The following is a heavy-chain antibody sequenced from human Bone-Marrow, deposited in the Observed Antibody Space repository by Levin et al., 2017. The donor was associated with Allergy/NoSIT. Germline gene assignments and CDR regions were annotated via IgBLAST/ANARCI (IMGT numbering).Heavy chain of an antibody. CDR2: LLYDGTNK. CDR1: GFSFSSYG. CDR3: ATFDYSSYGYYFDY. V-gene: IGHV3-30*03. D-gene: IGHD4-11*01. Sequence: GESLKISCAASGFSFSSYGMHWVRQAPGKPLEWVAVLLYDGTNKYYRDSVEGRFSISRDNSRNTLFLQMNNLRTEDTAVYYCATFDYSSYGYYFDYWGQGTLVTVSS. J-gene: IGHJ4*02.